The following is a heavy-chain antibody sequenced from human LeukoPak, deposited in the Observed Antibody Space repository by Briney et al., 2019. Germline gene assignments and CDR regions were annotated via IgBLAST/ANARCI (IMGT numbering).Heavy chain of an antibody. D-gene: IGHD3-22*01. V-gene: IGHV1-46*01. CDR3: ARGPGEGGSSGYYYGKPEDPAEYYFDY. Sequence: ASVKVSCKASGYTFTSYYMHWVRQAPGQGLEWMGIINPSGGSTSYAQKFQGRVTMTRDMSTSTVYMELSSLRSEDTAVYYCARGPGEGGSSGYYYGKPEDPAEYYFDYWGQGTLVTVSS. CDR1: GYTFTSYY. J-gene: IGHJ4*02. CDR2: INPSGGST.